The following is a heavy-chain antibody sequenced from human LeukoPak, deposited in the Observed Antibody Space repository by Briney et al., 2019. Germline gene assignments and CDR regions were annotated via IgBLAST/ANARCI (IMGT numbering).Heavy chain of an antibody. D-gene: IGHD3-9*01. Sequence: GGSLKLSCAASGFTFSGSAMHWVRQASGKGLEWVGRIRTKANNYANAYAASVKGRFTISGDDSKNTAYLHMNSLKTGDRAVYYCTSRYYDILTGYFLFDYWGQGTPVTVSS. J-gene: IGHJ4*02. CDR2: IRTKANNYAN. V-gene: IGHV3-73*01. CDR1: GFTFSGSA. CDR3: TSRYYDILTGYFLFDY.